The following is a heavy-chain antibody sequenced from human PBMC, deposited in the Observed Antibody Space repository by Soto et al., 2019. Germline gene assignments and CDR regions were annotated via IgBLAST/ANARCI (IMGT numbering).Heavy chain of an antibody. J-gene: IGHJ6*02. CDR1: GFTFSSYA. D-gene: IGHD3-10*01. CDR2: ISSNGGST. Sequence: GGSLRLSCSASGFTFSSYAMHWVRQAPGKGLEYVSAISSNGGSTYYADSVKGRFTISRDNSKNTLYLQMSSLRAEDTAVYYCHGGAYYYYYGMDVWGQGTTVTVSS. CDR3: HGGAYYYYYGMDV. V-gene: IGHV3-64D*08.